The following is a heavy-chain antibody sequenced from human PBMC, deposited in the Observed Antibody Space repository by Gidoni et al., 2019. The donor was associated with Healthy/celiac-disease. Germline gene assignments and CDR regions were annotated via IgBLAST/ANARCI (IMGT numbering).Heavy chain of an antibody. CDR3: ARELLYYFDY. V-gene: IGHV3-30*04. D-gene: IGHD2-8*02. Sequence: QVQLVDSGGGVVQPGRSLNLAFAASGFTFRCYAMHWVRQAPGKGLAWVAVIAYDGSKKYYADSVKGRFTISRDNSKNTLYLQMNSLRAEDTAVYYCARELLYYFDYWGQGTLVTVSS. CDR1: GFTFRCYA. CDR2: IAYDGSKK. J-gene: IGHJ4*02.